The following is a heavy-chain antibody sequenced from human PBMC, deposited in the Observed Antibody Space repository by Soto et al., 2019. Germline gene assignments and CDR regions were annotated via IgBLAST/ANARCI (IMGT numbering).Heavy chain of an antibody. D-gene: IGHD6-6*01. J-gene: IGHJ4*02. CDR1: GYSFTTYW. CDR2: IYPGDSDT. Sequence: PGESLKISCKGSGYSFTTYWIGWVRQMPGKGLEWMGIIYPGDSDTRYSPSFQGQVTISADKSISTAYLQWSSLKASDTAMYYCARLSFGRSSPTPSSSGYRGQRSLVTGFS. V-gene: IGHV5-51*01. CDR3: ARLSFGRSSPTPSSSGY.